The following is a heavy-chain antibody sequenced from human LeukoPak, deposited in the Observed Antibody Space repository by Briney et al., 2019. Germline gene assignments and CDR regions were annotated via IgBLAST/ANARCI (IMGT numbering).Heavy chain of an antibody. CDR2: IYYSGST. D-gene: IGHD2-15*01. Sequence: SETLSLTCTVSGGSISSSSYYWGWIRQPPGKGLEWIGSIYYSGSTYYNPSLKSRVTISVDTSKNQFSLKLSSVTAADTAVYYCARETVVVAAGASYYYYYMDVWGKGTTVTISS. V-gene: IGHV4-39*07. CDR3: ARETVVVAAGASYYYYYMDV. J-gene: IGHJ6*03. CDR1: GGSISSSSYY.